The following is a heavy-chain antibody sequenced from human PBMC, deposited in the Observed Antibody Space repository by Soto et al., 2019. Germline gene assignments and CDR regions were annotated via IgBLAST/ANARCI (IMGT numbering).Heavy chain of an antibody. Sequence: QLQLQESGPGLVKPSETLSLTCTVSGGSINIINYYWGWIRQPPGKGLEWIGSVYYSGSTYYNPSLQSRVTISVDTSKKQFSLRRSSVTAADTAVYYCARHASAALGALFDYWGQGALVTVSS. CDR2: VYYSGST. CDR1: GGSINIINYY. J-gene: IGHJ4*02. V-gene: IGHV4-39*01. D-gene: IGHD3-16*01. CDR3: ARHASAALGALFDY.